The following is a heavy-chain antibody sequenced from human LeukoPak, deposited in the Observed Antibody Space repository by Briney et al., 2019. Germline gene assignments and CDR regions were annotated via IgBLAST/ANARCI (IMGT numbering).Heavy chain of an antibody. D-gene: IGHD3-3*01. J-gene: IGHJ4*02. CDR1: GFTFSRHW. V-gene: IGHV3-74*01. Sequence: PGGSLRLSCAASGFTFSRHWMHWVRHAPGKGLVWVSRINSDGSSTSYADSVKGRFTISRDNAKNTLYLQVNSLRAEDTAVYYCTRDFDFSSAIWGQGTLVTVSS. CDR2: INSDGSST. CDR3: TRDFDFSSAI.